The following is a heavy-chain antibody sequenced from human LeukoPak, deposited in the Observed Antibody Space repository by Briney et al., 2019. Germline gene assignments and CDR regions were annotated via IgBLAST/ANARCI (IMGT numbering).Heavy chain of an antibody. CDR2: IHYKGST. V-gene: IGHV4-59*08. D-gene: IGHD6-19*01. Sequence: SETLSLTCTISGDSINGHYWSWIRQPPGKRLEWIGDIHYKGSTNYNLSLKSRVTISVDTSKNHLSLNLTSVLAADTAIYYCARRDTGWNYCDYWGQGILVTVSS. CDR3: ARRDTGWNYCDY. J-gene: IGHJ4*02. CDR1: GDSINGHY.